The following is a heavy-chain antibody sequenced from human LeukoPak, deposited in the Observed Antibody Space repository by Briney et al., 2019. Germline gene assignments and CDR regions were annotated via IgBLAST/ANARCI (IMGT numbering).Heavy chain of an antibody. CDR1: GFTFSSYS. D-gene: IGHD2-2*01. J-gene: IGHJ4*02. Sequence: GGSLRLSCAASGFTFSSYSMNWVRQAPGKGLEWVSYISSSSSTIYYADSVKGRFTISRDNAKNSLYLQMNSLRAEDTAVYYCARDRVVPAPFFDYWGQGTLVTVSS. CDR2: ISSSSSTI. CDR3: ARDRVVPAPFFDY. V-gene: IGHV3-48*04.